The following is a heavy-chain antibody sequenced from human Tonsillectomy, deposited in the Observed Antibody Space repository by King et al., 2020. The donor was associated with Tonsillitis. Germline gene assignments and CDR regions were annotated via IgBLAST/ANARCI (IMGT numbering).Heavy chain of an antibody. J-gene: IGHJ3*02. D-gene: IGHD3-22*01. CDR3: AKALRDYHDSSGYYYAFEI. V-gene: IGHV3-30*02. CDR1: GFIFSDYS. Sequence: HVQLVESGGGLVQPGGSLRLSCAAAGFIFSDYSMHCVRQAPGKGLEWVAFIRFDGSKQMYADSVKGRFNISRDNSKNTLYVQMRSLSADDTAIYYCAKALRDYHDSSGYYYAFEIWGQGTAVTVSS. CDR2: IRFDGSKQ.